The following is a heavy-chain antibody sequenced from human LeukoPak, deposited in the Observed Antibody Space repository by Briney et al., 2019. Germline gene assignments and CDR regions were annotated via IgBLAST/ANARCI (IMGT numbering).Heavy chain of an antibody. V-gene: IGHV1-2*02. J-gene: IGHJ5*02. Sequence: ASVKVSCKSSGYTFTGYYMHWVRQAPAQGLGWVGWINPNSGGTNYAQKFQGRVTRSRDTSIRTAYMELSGLRSDDTAVYYCARVDMIVVVTAIQDWFDPWGQGTLVTVSS. CDR3: ARVDMIVVVTAIQDWFDP. D-gene: IGHD2-21*02. CDR1: GYTFTGYY. CDR2: INPNSGGT.